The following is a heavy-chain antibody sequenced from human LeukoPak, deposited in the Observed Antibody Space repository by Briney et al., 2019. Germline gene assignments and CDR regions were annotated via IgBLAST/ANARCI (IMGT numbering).Heavy chain of an antibody. CDR1: GGSISNYY. CDR2: IYYRGST. V-gene: IGHV4-59*01. Sequence: SETLSLTCTVSGGSISNYYWSWIRQTPGKGLEWIGYIYYRGSTNYNPSLKSRVTISVDTSKNQFSLNLSSVTAADTAVYYCARAGWDWNYDYWGQGTLVTVSS. J-gene: IGHJ4*02. D-gene: IGHD1-7*01. CDR3: ARAGWDWNYDY.